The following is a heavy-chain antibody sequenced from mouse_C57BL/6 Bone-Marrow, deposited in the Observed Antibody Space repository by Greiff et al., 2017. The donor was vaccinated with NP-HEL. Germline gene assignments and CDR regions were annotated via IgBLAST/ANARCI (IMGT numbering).Heavy chain of an antibody. J-gene: IGHJ2*01. CDR3: AREFDIYPYYFDY. Sequence: EVQWVESGGGLVKPGGSLKLSCAASGFTFSSYAMSWVRQTPEKRLEWVATISDGGSDTYYPDNVKGRFTISRDNAKNNLYLQMSHLKSEDTAMDYCAREFDIYPYYFDYWGQGTTLTVSS. CDR1: GFTFSSYA. CDR2: ISDGGSDT. V-gene: IGHV5-4*01.